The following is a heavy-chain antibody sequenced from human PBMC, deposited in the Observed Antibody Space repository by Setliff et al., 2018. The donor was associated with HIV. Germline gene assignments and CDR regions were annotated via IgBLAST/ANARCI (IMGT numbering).Heavy chain of an antibody. CDR3: ARQTWEYYDALTGYYRSPKNFDS. CDR2: ISYPGST. V-gene: IGHV4-39*01. J-gene: IGHJ4*02. CDR1: GGSISSYY. Sequence: PSETLSLTCSVSGGSISSYYWGWIRQHPGKGLEWIGTISYPGSTYYDPSLKGRVTISLDTSKNQFFLKLSSVTAPDTAIFYGARQTWEYYDALTGYYRSPKNFDSWGQGTLVTVSS. D-gene: IGHD3-9*01.